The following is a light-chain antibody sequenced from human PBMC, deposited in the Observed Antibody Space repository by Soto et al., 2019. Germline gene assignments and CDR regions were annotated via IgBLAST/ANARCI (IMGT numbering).Light chain of an antibody. J-gene: IGKJ3*01. CDR3: LQDYNYPFT. CDR2: ATS. CDR1: QGIRND. Sequence: AIQLIQSPSSLSASVGDRVTLTCRASQGIRNDLGWFQQKPGKAPKLLIYATSTLQSGVPSRFSGSGSGTDFTLTISSLQPEDFATYYCLQDYNYPFTFGPGTKVDIK. V-gene: IGKV1-6*02.